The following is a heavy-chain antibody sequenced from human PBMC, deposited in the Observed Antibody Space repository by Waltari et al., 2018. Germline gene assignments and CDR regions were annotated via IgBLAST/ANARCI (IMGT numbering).Heavy chain of an antibody. V-gene: IGHV3-53*01. CDR1: GFRVSYNY. CDR3: ARAGLGSPSQWLQLFDS. Sequence: EVQLVESGGGLVQPGGSLSLPCEAPGFRVSYNYMSWVRQAPGKGLEWVAVIHAGGNTYYGDSVKGRFTISRDISKNTLSLQMNSLTVDDSAMYYCARAGLGSPSQWLQLFDSWGQGTLVTVSS. D-gene: IGHD5-12*01. CDR2: IHAGGNT. J-gene: IGHJ4*02.